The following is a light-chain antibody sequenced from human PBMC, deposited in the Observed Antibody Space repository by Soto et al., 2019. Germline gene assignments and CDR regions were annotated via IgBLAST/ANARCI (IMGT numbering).Light chain of an antibody. J-gene: IGKJ3*01. CDR2: WAS. CDR1: QSVLYSSNNKNY. V-gene: IGKV4-1*01. CDR3: HQHYNIPFT. Sequence: DIVMTQSPDSLAVSLGERATINCKSSQSVLYSSNNKNYLAWYQQKPGQSPKLLIYWASTRESGVPDRFSGSGSGTDFTLTISSLQAEDVAVYYCHQHYNIPFTFGPGTKVVIK.